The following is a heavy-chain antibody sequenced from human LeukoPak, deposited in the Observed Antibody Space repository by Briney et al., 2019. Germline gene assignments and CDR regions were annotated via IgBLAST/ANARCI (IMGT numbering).Heavy chain of an antibody. D-gene: IGHD4-17*01. V-gene: IGHV1-2*02. CDR2: SNPNSGGT. CDR3: ARGEATVTTTNTPLDDY. CDR1: GYTFTGKF. J-gene: IGHJ4*02. Sequence: ASVKVSCKASGYTFTGKFLHWVRQAPGQGLEWMGWSNPNSGGTNYAQKFQGRVTMTRDTSISTACMELSRLRSDDTAVYYCARGEATVTTTNTPLDDYWGQGTLVTVSS.